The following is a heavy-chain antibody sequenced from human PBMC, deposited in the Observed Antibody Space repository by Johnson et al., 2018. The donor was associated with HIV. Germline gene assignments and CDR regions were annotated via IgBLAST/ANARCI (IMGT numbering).Heavy chain of an antibody. J-gene: IGHJ3*02. D-gene: IGHD6-19*01. V-gene: IGHV3-13*01. Sequence: VQLVESGGGLVQPGGSLRLSCAASGFTFSSYDMHWVRQATGKGLEWVSAIGTAGDTYYPGSVKGRFTISRENAKNSLYLQMNSLRAEDTAIYYCTRILLDNSGWPRGAFDIWGQGTMVTVSS. CDR2: IGTAGDT. CDR1: GFTFSSYD. CDR3: TRILLDNSGWPRGAFDI.